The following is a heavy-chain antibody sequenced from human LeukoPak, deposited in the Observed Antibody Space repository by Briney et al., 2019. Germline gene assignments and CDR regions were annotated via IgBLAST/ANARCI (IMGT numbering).Heavy chain of an antibody. V-gene: IGHV4-59*01. CDR1: GGSISSYY. CDR2: IHYTGST. Sequence: SETLSLTCTVSGGSISSYYWSWIRQSPGKGLECIGYIHYTGSTNCNPSLKSRVTISVETSKNQFSLKLSSVTAADTAVYYCASTEIVVARRYYYYMDVWGKGTTVTVSS. CDR3: ASTEIVVARRYYYYMDV. D-gene: IGHD3-22*01. J-gene: IGHJ6*03.